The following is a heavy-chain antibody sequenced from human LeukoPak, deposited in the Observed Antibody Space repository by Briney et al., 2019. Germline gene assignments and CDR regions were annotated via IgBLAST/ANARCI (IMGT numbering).Heavy chain of an antibody. J-gene: IGHJ6*03. CDR2: ISAYNGNT. D-gene: IGHD1-7*01. CDR3: ATVELELRGRNYYYYMDV. Sequence: GASVKVSCKASGYTFTSYGISWVRQAPGQGLEWMGWISAYNGNTNYAQKLQGRVTMTTDTSTSTAYMELRSLRSEDTAVYYCATVELELRGRNYYYYMDVWGRGTTVTVSS. CDR1: GYTFTSYG. V-gene: IGHV1-18*01.